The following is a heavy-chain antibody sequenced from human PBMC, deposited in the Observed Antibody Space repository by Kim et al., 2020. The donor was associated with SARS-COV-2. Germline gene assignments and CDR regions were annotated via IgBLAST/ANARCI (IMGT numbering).Heavy chain of an antibody. D-gene: IGHD2-21*02. Sequence: PSFQGHVTISADKSISTAYLQWSSLKASDTAMYYCARQSVVVTAIAHFDYWGQGTLVTVSS. CDR3: ARQSVVVTAIAHFDY. J-gene: IGHJ4*02. V-gene: IGHV5-10-1*01.